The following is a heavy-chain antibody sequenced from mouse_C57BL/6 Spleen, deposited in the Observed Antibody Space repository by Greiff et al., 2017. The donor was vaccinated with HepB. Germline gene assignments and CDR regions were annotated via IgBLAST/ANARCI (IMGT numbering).Heavy chain of an antibody. CDR3: ASGNYGSIFAY. CDR1: GFTFSDYG. Sequence: EVKLMESGGGLVKPGGSLKLSCAASGFTFSDYGMHWVRQAPEKGLEWVAYISSGSCTIYYADTVKGRFTISRDNAKNTLFLQMTSLRSEDTAMYYCASGNYGSIFAYWGQGTLVTVSA. J-gene: IGHJ3*01. D-gene: IGHD1-1*01. CDR2: ISSGSCTI. V-gene: IGHV5-17*01.